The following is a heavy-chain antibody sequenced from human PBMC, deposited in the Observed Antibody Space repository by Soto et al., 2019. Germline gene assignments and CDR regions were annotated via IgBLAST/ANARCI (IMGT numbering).Heavy chain of an antibody. Sequence: EVQLVESGGDLVQPGGALRLSCAASGFTFSRFWMTWIRQAPGKGLEWLANIKEDGSERHYVDSMRGRFTISRDNSKNLLYLQINSLRAEDTAIYYCARLQRDYFDYWGQGTLVTVSS. J-gene: IGHJ4*02. CDR3: ARLQRDYFDY. CDR2: IKEDGSER. V-gene: IGHV3-7*01. D-gene: IGHD6-25*01. CDR1: GFTFSRFW.